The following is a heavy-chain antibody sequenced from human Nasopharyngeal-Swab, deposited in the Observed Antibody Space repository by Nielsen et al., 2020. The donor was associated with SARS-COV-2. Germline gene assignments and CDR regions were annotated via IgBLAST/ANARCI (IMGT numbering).Heavy chain of an antibody. D-gene: IGHD1-26*01. CDR2: INTDGTTT. J-gene: IGHJ4*02. Sequence: GESLKISCAASGFTFTSYWMHWVRQVPGKGLVRVSRINTDGTTTTYADSVKGRFTISRDNAKNTLYLQMNNLRVEDTGVYYCVRAGYSGTYGLFDYWGQGTLVTVSS. CDR1: GFTFTSYW. V-gene: IGHV3-74*01. CDR3: VRAGYSGTYGLFDY.